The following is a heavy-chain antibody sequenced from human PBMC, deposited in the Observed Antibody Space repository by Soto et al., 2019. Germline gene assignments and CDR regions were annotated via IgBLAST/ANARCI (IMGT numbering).Heavy chain of an antibody. J-gene: IGHJ3*02. CDR2: ISSSSYI. V-gene: IGHV3-21*01. Sequence: PGGSLRLSCAASGFTFSSYSMNWVRQAPGKGLEWVSSISSSSYIYYADSVKGRFTISRDNAKNSLYLQMNSLRAEDTAVYYCARDQGSSWYLDAFDIWGQGTMVT. CDR3: ARDQGSSWYLDAFDI. D-gene: IGHD6-13*01. CDR1: GFTFSSYS.